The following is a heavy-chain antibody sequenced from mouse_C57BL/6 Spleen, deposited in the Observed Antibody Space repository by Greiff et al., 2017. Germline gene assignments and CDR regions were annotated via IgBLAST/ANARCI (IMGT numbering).Heavy chain of an antibody. CDR3: ARDYYGSSLDY. D-gene: IGHD1-1*01. V-gene: IGHV1-52*01. J-gene: IGHJ2*01. CDR1: GYTFTSSW. Sequence: VQLQQPGAELVRPGYSVKLSCKASGYTFTSSWMHWVKQRPIQGLEWIGNIDPSDSETHYNQKFKDKATLTVDKSSSTAYMQLSSLTSEDSAVYYCARDYYGSSLDYWGQGTTLTVSS. CDR2: IDPSDSET.